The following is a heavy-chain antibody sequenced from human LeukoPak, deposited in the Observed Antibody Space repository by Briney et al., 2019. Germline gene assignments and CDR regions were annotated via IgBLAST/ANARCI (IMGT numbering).Heavy chain of an antibody. CDR3: ARGTRRYDILTGYLDDYYYYYGMDV. D-gene: IGHD3-9*01. J-gene: IGHJ6*02. CDR2: IYYSGST. CDR1: GASISSHY. Sequence: PSETLSLTCTVSGASISSHYWSWIRQPPGKGLEWIGYIYYSGSTNYNPSLKSRVTISVDTSKNQFSLKLSSVTAADTAVYYCARGTRRYDILTGYLDDYYYYYGMDVWGQGTTVTVSS. V-gene: IGHV4-59*11.